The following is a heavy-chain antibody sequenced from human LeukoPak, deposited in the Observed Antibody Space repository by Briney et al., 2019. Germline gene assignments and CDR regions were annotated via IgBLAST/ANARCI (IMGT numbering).Heavy chain of an antibody. V-gene: IGHV5-51*01. CDR1: GYSFTSYW. Sequence: GESLKISCEGSGYSFTSYWIGWVRQMPGKGLEWVGFIHPGESDTRYSPSFQGQVTISADKSISTAYLQWSSLKASDTAMYYCARYQYSTSSAGRGGFDYWGQGTLVTVSS. CDR3: ARYQYSTSSAGRGGFDY. J-gene: IGHJ4*02. CDR2: IHPGESDT. D-gene: IGHD6-6*01.